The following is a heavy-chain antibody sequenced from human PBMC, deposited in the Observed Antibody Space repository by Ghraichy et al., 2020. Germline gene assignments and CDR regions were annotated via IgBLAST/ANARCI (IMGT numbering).Heavy chain of an antibody. J-gene: IGHJ4*02. Sequence: SETLSLTCAVYGGSFSGYYWSWIRQPPGKGLEWIGEINHSGSTNYNPSLKSRVTISVDTSKNQFSLKLSSVTAADTAVYYCASSSGDYYDSSGYYSAFDYWGQGTLVTVSS. CDR3: ASSSGDYYDSSGYYSAFDY. D-gene: IGHD3-22*01. CDR2: INHSGST. V-gene: IGHV4-34*01. CDR1: GGSFSGYY.